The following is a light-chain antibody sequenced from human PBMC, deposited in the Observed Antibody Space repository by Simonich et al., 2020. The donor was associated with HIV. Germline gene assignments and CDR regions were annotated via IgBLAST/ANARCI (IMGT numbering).Light chain of an antibody. CDR2: WAS. V-gene: IGKV4-1*01. CDR1: RNILYNSNNKNY. CDR3: QQYYSTPPT. Sequence: DIVMTQSPDSLAVSLGERATINCKSSRNILYNSNNKNYLAWYQQKPGKPPKLLIYWASTRESGVPDRFSGSGSGTDFTLNISSLQAEDVAVYYCQQYYSTPPTFGGGTKVEIK. J-gene: IGKJ4*01.